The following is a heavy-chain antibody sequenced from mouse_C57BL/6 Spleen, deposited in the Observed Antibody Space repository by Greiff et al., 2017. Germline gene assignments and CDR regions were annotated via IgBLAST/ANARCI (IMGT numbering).Heavy chain of an antibody. CDR1: GYTFTSYW. V-gene: IGHV1-69*01. CDR3: ARRGGDAGFDY. J-gene: IGHJ2*01. Sequence: QVQLQQSGAELVMPGASVKLSCKASGYTFTSYWMHWVKQRPGQGLEWIGEIDPSDSYTNYNQKFKGKSTLTVDKSSSTAYMQLSSLTSEDSAVYYCARRGGDAGFDYWGQGTTLTVSS. CDR2: IDPSDSYT.